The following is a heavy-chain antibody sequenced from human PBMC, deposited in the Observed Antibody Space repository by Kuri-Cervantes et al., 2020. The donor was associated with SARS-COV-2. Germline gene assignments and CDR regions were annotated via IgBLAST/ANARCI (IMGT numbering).Heavy chain of an antibody. J-gene: IGHJ5*02. CDR2: INPNSGGT. D-gene: IGHD2-15*01. CDR1: GYTFTSYD. Sequence: ASVKVSCKASGYTFTSYDINWVRQATGQGLEWMGWINPNSGGTNYAQKFQGRVTMTRDTSISTAYMELSSLRSEDTAVYYCATAPAVVAANWFDPWGQGTLVTVSS. V-gene: IGHV1-2*02. CDR3: ATAPAVVAANWFDP.